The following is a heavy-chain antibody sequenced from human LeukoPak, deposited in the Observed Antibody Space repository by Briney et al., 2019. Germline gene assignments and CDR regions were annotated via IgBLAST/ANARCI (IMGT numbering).Heavy chain of an antibody. CDR3: ARDGDYYGSGSPFDY. CDR1: GYTFTGYY. D-gene: IGHD3-10*01. V-gene: IGHV1-2*06. CDR2: INPNSGGT. J-gene: IGHJ4*02. Sequence: GASVKVSCKASGYTFTGYYMHWVRQAPGQGLEWMGRINPNSGGTNYAQKFQGRVTMTRDTSISTAYMELSRLRSDDTAVYYCARDGDYYGSGSPFDYWGQGTLVTVSS.